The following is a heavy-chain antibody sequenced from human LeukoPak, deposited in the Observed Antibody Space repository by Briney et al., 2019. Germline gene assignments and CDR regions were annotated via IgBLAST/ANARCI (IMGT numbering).Heavy chain of an antibody. V-gene: IGHV5-51*01. Sequence: GESLKISCKGSGYSFTSYWIGWVRQMPGKGLEWMGIIYPGDSDTRYSPSFQGQVTIPADKSISTAYLQWSSLKASDTAMYYFARPPDYYGSGSYYDYWGQGTLVTVSS. D-gene: IGHD3-10*01. CDR2: IYPGDSDT. CDR3: ARPPDYYGSGSYYDY. CDR1: GYSFTSYW. J-gene: IGHJ4*02.